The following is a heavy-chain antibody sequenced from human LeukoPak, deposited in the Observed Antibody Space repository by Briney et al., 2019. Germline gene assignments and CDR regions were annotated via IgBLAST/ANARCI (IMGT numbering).Heavy chain of an antibody. V-gene: IGHV4-34*01. J-gene: IGHJ5*02. CDR1: GGSFSGYY. Sequence: SETLSLTCAVYGGSFSGYYWNWIRQPPGKWLEWIGEINHSGSTNYNPSLKSRVTISVDTSKNQFSLKLSSVTAADTAVYYCARGRGISSNNWFDPWGQGTLVTVSS. D-gene: IGHD3-3*02. CDR3: ARGRGISSNNWFDP. CDR2: INHSGST.